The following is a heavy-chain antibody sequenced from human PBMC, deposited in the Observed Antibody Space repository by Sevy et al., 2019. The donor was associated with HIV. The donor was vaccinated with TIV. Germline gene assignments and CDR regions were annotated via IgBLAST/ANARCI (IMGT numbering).Heavy chain of an antibody. Sequence: GGSLRLSCAASGFTVSSNYMSWVRQAPGKGLEWVSVIYSGGNTYYADSVKGRFTISRDNSKNTRYLQMNSLRAEDSAVYYCARYGGVVVAGTAGGWAYFDYWGQGILVTVSS. CDR1: GFTVSSNY. CDR2: IYSGGNT. D-gene: IGHD6-19*01. CDR3: ARYGGVVVAGTAGGWAYFDY. V-gene: IGHV3-53*01. J-gene: IGHJ4*02.